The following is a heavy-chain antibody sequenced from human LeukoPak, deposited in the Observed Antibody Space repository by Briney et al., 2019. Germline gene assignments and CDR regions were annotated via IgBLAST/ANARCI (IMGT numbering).Heavy chain of an antibody. Sequence: GGSLRPSCAASGFTFSSYSMNWVRQAPGKGLEWVSSISSSSSYIYYADSVKGRFTISRDNAKSSLYLQMNSLRAEDTAIYYCARDPYNGNYGDSYYYYMDVWGKGTTVTISS. V-gene: IGHV3-21*01. CDR1: GFTFSSYS. CDR2: ISSSSSYI. J-gene: IGHJ6*03. D-gene: IGHD1-26*01. CDR3: ARDPYNGNYGDSYYYYMDV.